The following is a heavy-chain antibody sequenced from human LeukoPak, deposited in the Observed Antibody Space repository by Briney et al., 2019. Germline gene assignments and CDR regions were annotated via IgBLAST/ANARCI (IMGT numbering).Heavy chain of an antibody. CDR2: ISYDGSNK. J-gene: IGHJ4*02. CDR3: AREGQLVSFDY. Sequence: PGGSLRLSCAASGFTFSSYAMHWVRQAPGKGLEWEAVISYDGSNKYYADSVKGRFTISRDNSKNTLYLQMNSLRAEDTAVYYCAREGQLVSFDYWGQGTLVTVSS. CDR1: GFTFSSYA. V-gene: IGHV3-30*01. D-gene: IGHD6-6*01.